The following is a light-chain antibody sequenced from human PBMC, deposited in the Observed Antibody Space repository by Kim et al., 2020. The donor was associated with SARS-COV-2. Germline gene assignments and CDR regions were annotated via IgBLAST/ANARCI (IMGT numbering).Light chain of an antibody. CDR1: TGAVTSGHY. J-gene: IGLJ1*01. CDR2: ETS. CDR3: LLSYSGARV. Sequence: GGTVTLTCGSSTGAVTSGHYPYWFQQKPGQAPRTLIYETSNKYSWTPARFSGSLLGGKAALTLSGAQPADEAEYYCLLSYSGARVFGTGTKVTVL. V-gene: IGLV7-46*01.